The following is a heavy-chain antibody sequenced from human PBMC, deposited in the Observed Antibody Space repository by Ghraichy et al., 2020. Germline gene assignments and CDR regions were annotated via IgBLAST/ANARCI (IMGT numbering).Heavy chain of an antibody. CDR3: ARQDELAGDEFDY. Sequence: SKTLTLTCTVSGGSISSSSYYWGWIRQPPGKGLEWIGSIYYSGSTYYNPSLKSRVTISVDTSKNQFSLKLSSVTAADTAVYYCARQDELAGDEFDYWGQGTLVTVSS. J-gene: IGHJ4*02. D-gene: IGHD6-19*01. CDR1: GGSISSSSYY. CDR2: IYYSGST. V-gene: IGHV4-39*01.